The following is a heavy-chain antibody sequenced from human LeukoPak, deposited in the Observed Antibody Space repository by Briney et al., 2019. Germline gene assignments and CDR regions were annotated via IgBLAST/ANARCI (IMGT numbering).Heavy chain of an antibody. CDR3: ARDRGTWNDDGFDY. V-gene: IGHV4-38-2*02. CDR2: IYISGST. J-gene: IGHJ4*02. CDR1: GYSISSGYY. Sequence: SETLSLTCTVSGYSISSGYYWGWIRQPPGKGLEWIGRIYISGSTNYNPSLKSRVTMSVDTSKNQFSLKLSSVTAADTAVYYCARDRGTWNDDGFDYWGQGTLVTVSS. D-gene: IGHD1-1*01.